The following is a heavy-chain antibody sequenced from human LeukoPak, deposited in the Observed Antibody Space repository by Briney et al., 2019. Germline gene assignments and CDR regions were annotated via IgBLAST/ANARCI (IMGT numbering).Heavy chain of an antibody. V-gene: IGHV4-31*03. CDR1: GASFNSGGSY. D-gene: IGHD1-20*01. J-gene: IGHJ5*02. Sequence: SETLSLTCTVSGASFNSGGSYWSWIRQHPARGLEWIGYIYYGGSTYFNPPLKSRVSISVDTSENQFSLKLTSVTAADTAVYYCARGSNWNWFDPWGQGTLVTVSS. CDR2: IYYGGST. CDR3: ARGSNWNWFDP.